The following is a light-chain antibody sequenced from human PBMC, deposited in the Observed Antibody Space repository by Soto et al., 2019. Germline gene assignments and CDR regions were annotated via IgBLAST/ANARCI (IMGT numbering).Light chain of an antibody. Sequence: IQLTQSPSSLSASVGARVTVTCRASQGISRYLAWYQQKPGKSPKLLIYAASTLQSGVPSRFSGSGAGTDFTRTIRGLQPEDFATYYFQELNSYPLTYVGGTKVEF. CDR3: QELNSYPLT. CDR2: AAS. CDR1: QGISRY. J-gene: IGKJ4*01. V-gene: IGKV1-9*01.